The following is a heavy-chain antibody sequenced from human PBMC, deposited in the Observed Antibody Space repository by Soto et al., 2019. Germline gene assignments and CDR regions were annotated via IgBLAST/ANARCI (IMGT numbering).Heavy chain of an antibody. CDR3: ARDPWDDGGLTLDY. D-gene: IGHD1-1*01. CDR2: INPNDGGT. Sequence: QVQLVQSGAEVKKPGASVKISCKPSGYTFSNYFIQWLRQAPGQGLEWMGWINPNDGGTNYAQKFQGRVAVTSDTSLSTANMELYSLASDDTAVYYCARDPWDDGGLTLDYWGQGTLVTVSS. J-gene: IGHJ4*02. V-gene: IGHV1-2*02. CDR1: GYTFSNYF.